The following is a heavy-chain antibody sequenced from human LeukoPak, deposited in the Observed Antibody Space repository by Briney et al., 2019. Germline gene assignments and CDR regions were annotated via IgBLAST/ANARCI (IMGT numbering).Heavy chain of an antibody. CDR1: GLNFDEDV. D-gene: IGHD3-9*01. CDR3: TDYSDWLPILQ. CDR2: IRANTYGGTT. Sequence: GGSLRLSCTGSGLNFDEDVINWVRRAPGKGLEWVGLIRANTYGGTTEYAASVKGRFTMSRDDSKGTAYLRMNSLKSEDTAVYYCTDYSDWLPILQWGRGTLATVSS. J-gene: IGHJ1*01. V-gene: IGHV3-49*04.